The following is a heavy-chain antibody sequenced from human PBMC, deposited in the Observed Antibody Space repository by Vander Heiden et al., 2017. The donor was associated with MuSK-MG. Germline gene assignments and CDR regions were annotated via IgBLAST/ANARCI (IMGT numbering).Heavy chain of an antibody. CDR3: TTGLWRDYFDY. Sequence: EVQLVESGGGLVKPGGSLRLSCAASGFTFSNAWMSWVRQAPGKGLEWVGRIKSKTDGGTTDDAAPVKGRFTISRDESKNTLYLKMNSMKTEDTAVYYCTTGLWRDYFDYWGQGNLVTVSS. CDR2: IKSKTDGGTT. V-gene: IGHV3-15*01. J-gene: IGHJ4*02. CDR1: GFTFSNAW. D-gene: IGHD2-21*01.